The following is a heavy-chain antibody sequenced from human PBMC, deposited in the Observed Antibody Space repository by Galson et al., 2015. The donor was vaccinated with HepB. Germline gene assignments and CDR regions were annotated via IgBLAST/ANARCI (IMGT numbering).Heavy chain of an antibody. J-gene: IGHJ2*01. Sequence: QSGAEVKKPGESLRISCTGSGYSFTSYWISWVRQMPGKGLEWMGRIDPSDSYTNYSPSFQGHVTISADKSISTAYLQWSSLKASDTAMYYCARGGNTMGDEHWYFDLWGRGTLVTVSS. CDR1: GYSFTSYW. D-gene: IGHD3-10*01. CDR3: ARGGNTMGDEHWYFDL. CDR2: IDPSDSYT. V-gene: IGHV5-10-1*01.